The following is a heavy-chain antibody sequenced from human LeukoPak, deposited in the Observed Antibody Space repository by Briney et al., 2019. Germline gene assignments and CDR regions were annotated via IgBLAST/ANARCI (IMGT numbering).Heavy chain of an antibody. CDR1: GFTFSSYA. D-gene: IGHD1-7*01. J-gene: IGHJ4*02. CDR2: ISGSGGST. CDR3: AKRAITGTTPKGDFDY. Sequence: GGSLRLSCAASGFTFSSYAMNWVRQAPGKGLEWVSAISGSGGSTYYADSVKGRFTISRDNSKNTLYLQMNSLSAEDTAVYYCAKRAITGTTPKGDFDYWGQGTLVAVSS. V-gene: IGHV3-23*01.